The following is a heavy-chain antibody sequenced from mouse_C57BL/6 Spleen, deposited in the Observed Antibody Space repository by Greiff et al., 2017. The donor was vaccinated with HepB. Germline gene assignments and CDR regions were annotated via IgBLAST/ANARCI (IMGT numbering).Heavy chain of an antibody. D-gene: IGHD2-4*01. J-gene: IGHJ2*01. V-gene: IGHV1-64*01. CDR1: GYTFTSYW. CDR3: ASLIYYDYLFDY. CDR2: IHPNSGST. Sequence: VQLQQSGAELVKPGASVKLSCKASGYTFTSYWMHWVKQRPGQGLEWIGMIHPNSGSTNYNEKFKSKATLTVDKSSSTAYMQLSSLTSEDSAVYYGASLIYYDYLFDYWGQGTTLTVSS.